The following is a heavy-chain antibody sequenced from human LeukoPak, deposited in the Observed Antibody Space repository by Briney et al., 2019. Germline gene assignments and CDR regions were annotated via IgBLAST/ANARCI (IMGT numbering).Heavy chain of an antibody. CDR2: ISSSSSTI. CDR3: ARVEDDYGCDY. V-gene: IGHV3-48*04. D-gene: IGHD4-17*01. J-gene: IGHJ4*02. CDR1: GFTFSTYS. Sequence: GGSLRLSCAASGFTFSTYSMNWVRQAPGKGLEWVSYISSSSSTIYYADSVKGRFTISRDNAKNSLYLQMNSLRAEDTAVYYCARVEDDYGCDYWGQGTLVTVSS.